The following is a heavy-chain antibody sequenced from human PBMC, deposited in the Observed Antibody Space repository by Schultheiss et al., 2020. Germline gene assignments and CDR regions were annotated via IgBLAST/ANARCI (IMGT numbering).Heavy chain of an antibody. CDR3: ARDPDFPAA. CDR2: ISSSSSTI. D-gene: IGHD2-15*01. Sequence: GESLKISCAASGFTFSSYDMNWVRQAPGKGLEWVSYISSSSSTIYYADSVKGRFTISRDNAKNSLYLQMNSLRAEDTAVYYCARDPDFPAAWGQGTLVTVSS. V-gene: IGHV3-48*01. CDR1: GFTFSSYD. J-gene: IGHJ4*02.